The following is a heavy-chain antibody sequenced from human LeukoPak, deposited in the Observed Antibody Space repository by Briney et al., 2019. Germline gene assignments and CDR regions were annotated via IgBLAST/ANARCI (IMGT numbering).Heavy chain of an antibody. Sequence: ASVKVSCKASGYTSGYTFANYGISWVRQAPGQGLERMGWISVYNGNTNYAQKLQGRVTMTTDTSTSTADMELRSLRSDDTAVYYCARLGYGVNSADYWGQGTLVTVSS. V-gene: IGHV1-18*01. CDR3: ARLGYGVNSADY. J-gene: IGHJ4*02. CDR2: ISVYNGNT. CDR1: GYTSGYTFANYG. D-gene: IGHD4-23*01.